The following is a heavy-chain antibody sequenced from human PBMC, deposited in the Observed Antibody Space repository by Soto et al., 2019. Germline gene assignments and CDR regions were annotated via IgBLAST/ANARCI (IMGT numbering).Heavy chain of an antibody. CDR1: YYTFAAGW. J-gene: IGHJ3*02. CDR2: INPRDSDV. V-gene: IGHV5-51*01. D-gene: IGHD3-3*01. Sequence: GEYPKIACKGFYYTFAAGWIGWVRQMPGKGLEWMGVINPRDSDVKYSPPFEGQVTISDDNSINTALLQWRSLKASDTAVYYCSRPDYPQDFWYHTSNIWGQGTMVNVSS. CDR3: SRPDYPQDFWYHTSNI.